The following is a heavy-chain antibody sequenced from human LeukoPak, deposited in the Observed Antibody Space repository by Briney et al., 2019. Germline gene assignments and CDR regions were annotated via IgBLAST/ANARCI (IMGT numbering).Heavy chain of an antibody. V-gene: IGHV3-74*01. D-gene: IGHD1-26*01. Sequence: GGSLRLSCAASGFTFSSYWMHWVRQAPWKGLVWVSRINSDGSSTSYADSVKGRFTISRDNAKSTLYLQMNSLRAEDTAVYYCARVNREWELPYFDYWGQGTLVTVSS. CDR1: GFTFSSYW. J-gene: IGHJ4*02. CDR2: INSDGSST. CDR3: ARVNREWELPYFDY.